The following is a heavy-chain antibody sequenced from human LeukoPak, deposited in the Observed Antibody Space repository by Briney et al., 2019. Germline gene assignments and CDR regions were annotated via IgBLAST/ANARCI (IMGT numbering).Heavy chain of an antibody. V-gene: IGHV4-34*01. J-gene: IGHJ4*02. CDR2: INHSGST. CDR3: ARGRVLPKIITMVRGVIITSPDWDY. Sequence: SETLSLTCAVYGGSFSGYYWSWIRQPPGKGLEWIGEINHSGSTNYNPSLKSRVTISVDTSKNQFSLKLSSVTAADTAVYYCARGRVLPKIITMVRGVIITSPDWDYWGQGTLVTVPS. CDR1: GGSFSGYY. D-gene: IGHD3-10*01.